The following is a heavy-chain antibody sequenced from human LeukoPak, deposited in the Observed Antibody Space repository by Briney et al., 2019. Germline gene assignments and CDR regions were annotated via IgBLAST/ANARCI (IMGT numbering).Heavy chain of an antibody. CDR2: ISGSGGST. CDR1: GFTFSSYA. V-gene: IGHV3-23*01. D-gene: IGHD3-22*01. Sequence: GGSLRLSCAASGFTFSSYAMSWVRQAPGKGLEWVSAISGSGGSTYYADSVKGRFTISRDNSKNTLYLQMNSLRAEDTAVYYCAKYMLRYYYDSSGYGAFDYWGQGTLVTVSS. J-gene: IGHJ4*02. CDR3: AKYMLRYYYDSSGYGAFDY.